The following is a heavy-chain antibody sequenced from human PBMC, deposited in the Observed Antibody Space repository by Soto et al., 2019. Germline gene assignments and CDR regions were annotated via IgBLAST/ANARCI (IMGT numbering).Heavy chain of an antibody. CDR1: GYTFTSYA. D-gene: IGHD6-13*01. J-gene: IGHJ5*02. Sequence: QVQLVQSGAEEKKPGASVKVSCKASGYTFTSYAMHCVRQAPGQRLEWMGWINAGNGNTKYSQKFQGRVTITRDTAASTAYMELSRLRTEGTGVYYCARDWQQLNWFDPWGQGTLVTVSS. V-gene: IGHV1-3*05. CDR2: INAGNGNT. CDR3: ARDWQQLNWFDP.